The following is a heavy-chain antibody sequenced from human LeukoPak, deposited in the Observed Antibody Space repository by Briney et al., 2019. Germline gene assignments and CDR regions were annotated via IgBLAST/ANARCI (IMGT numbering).Heavy chain of an antibody. CDR3: ARERESSGWYPYYFDY. CDR1: GLTVSSNY. V-gene: IGHV3-53*01. CDR2: IYSGGST. Sequence: GGSLRLSCAASGLTVSSNYMSWVRQAPGEGLEWVSVIYSGGSTYYADSVKGRFTISRDNSKNTLYLQMNSLRAEDTAVYYCARERESSGWYPYYFDYWGQGTLVTVSS. J-gene: IGHJ4*02. D-gene: IGHD6-19*01.